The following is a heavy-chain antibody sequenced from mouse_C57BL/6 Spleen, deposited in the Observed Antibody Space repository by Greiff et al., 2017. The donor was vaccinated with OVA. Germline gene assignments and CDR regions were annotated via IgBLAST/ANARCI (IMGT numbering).Heavy chain of an antibody. Sequence: QVQLQQSGAELARPGASVKLSCKASGSTFTSYGISWVKQRTGQGLEWIGEISPRSGHTYYHAKFKGTATLTADKAASTADMELRSLTSEDSAGYFCARAGCNCGGYWGQGTTLTVSS. V-gene: IGHV1-81*01. D-gene: IGHD4-1*02. CDR3: ARAGCNCGGY. CDR1: GSTFTSYG. CDR2: ISPRSGHT. J-gene: IGHJ2*01.